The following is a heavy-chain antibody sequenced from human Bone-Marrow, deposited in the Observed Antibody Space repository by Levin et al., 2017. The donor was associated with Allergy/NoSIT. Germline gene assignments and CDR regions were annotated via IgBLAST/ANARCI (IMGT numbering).Heavy chain of an antibody. Sequence: PGGSLRLSCEGSGYTFSNYWIDWVRQMPGKGLEWMGVIFPADSDVRYSPSFNGRVTILADKSVSTVYLQWSSLQASDTAMYYCARRRLRGQIDFWGQGTLVTVS. D-gene: IGHD4-17*01. CDR2: IFPADSDV. CDR3: ARRRLRGQIDF. CDR1: GYTFSNYW. V-gene: IGHV5-51*01. J-gene: IGHJ4*02.